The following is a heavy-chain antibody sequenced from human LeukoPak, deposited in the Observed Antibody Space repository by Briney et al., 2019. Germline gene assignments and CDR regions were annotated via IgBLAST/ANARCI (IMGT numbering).Heavy chain of an antibody. Sequence: LETLSLTCSVSGGSISDYYWNWIRQPPGKGLEWIGYIYYSGSTTYNPSLKSRVTMSVDTAKNQFSLKVRSVTAADTAVYYCARGDFCSKSNCYLRPMDVWGKGTTGTVSS. V-gene: IGHV4-59*01. D-gene: IGHD3-3*01. J-gene: IGHJ6*03. CDR2: IYYSGST. CDR3: ARGDFCSKSNCYLRPMDV. CDR1: GGSISDYY.